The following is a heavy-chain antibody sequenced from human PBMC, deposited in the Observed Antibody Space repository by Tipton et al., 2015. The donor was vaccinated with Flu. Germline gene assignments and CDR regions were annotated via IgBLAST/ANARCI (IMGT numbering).Heavy chain of an antibody. D-gene: IGHD1-14*01. Sequence: GLVKPSETLSLMCTVSGGSISSYYWTWIRQPAGKGLEWIGRIYASGSTNYNPSFTSRVTMSVDTSKNQFSLKLSSVTAADTAVYYCARYNRVGGLDYWGQDTLVMVS. CDR1: GGSISSYY. CDR3: ARYNRVGGLDY. V-gene: IGHV4-4*07. CDR2: IYASGST. J-gene: IGHJ4*02.